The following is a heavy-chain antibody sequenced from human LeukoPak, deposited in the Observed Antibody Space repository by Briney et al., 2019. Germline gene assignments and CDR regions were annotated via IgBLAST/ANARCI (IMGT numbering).Heavy chain of an antibody. CDR1: GGSCDDYY. V-gene: IGHV4-34*01. J-gene: IGHJ5*02. CDR2: IHPHGIF. Sequence: SETLSLTCDVSGGSCDDYYCSWIRQPPGKGLEWIGEIHPHGIFYYNSSLMSRVTISIDTSKSQFSLRLTSVTAADTAFYYCARGGDRSKAGDLWGQGSLVTLSS. CDR3: ARGGDRSKAGDL.